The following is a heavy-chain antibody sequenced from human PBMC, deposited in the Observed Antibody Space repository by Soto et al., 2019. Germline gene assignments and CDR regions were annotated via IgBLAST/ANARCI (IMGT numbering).Heavy chain of an antibody. V-gene: IGHV1-69*13. J-gene: IGHJ6*02. CDR3: ARRSGDILTGYYAPRMDV. CDR2: IIPIFGTA. CDR1: GYTFTSYY. D-gene: IGHD3-9*01. Sequence: ASVKVSCKASGYTFTSYYMHWVRQAPGQGLEWMGGIIPIFGTANYAQKFQGRVTITADESTSTAYMELSSLRSEDTAVYYCARRSGDILTGYYAPRMDVWGQGTTVTVSS.